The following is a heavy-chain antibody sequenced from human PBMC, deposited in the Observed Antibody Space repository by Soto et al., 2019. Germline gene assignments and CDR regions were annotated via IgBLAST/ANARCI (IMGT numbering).Heavy chain of an antibody. J-gene: IGHJ4*02. CDR3: AKDRPDVDTAMVSYFDY. CDR2: ISGSGGST. Sequence: PGGSLRLSCAASGFTFSSYAMSWVRQAPGKGLEWVSAISGSGGSTYYADSVKGRFTISRDNSKNTLYLQMNSLRAEDTAVYYCAKDRPDVDTAMVSYFDYWGQGTLVTVSS. CDR1: GFTFSSYA. V-gene: IGHV3-23*01. D-gene: IGHD5-18*01.